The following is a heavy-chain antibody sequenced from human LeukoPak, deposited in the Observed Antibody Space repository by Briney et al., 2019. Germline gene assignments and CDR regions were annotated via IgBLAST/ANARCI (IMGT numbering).Heavy chain of an antibody. CDR3: ARLPRGQWLVPGPYDAFDI. Sequence: KPSETLSLTCTVSGGSISSSSYYWGWIRQPPGKGLEWIGSIYYSGSTYYNPSLKSRVTISVDTSKNQFSLELSSVTAADTAEYYCARLPRGQWLVPGPYDAFDIWGQGTMVTVSS. D-gene: IGHD6-19*01. CDR2: IYYSGST. V-gene: IGHV4-39*01. J-gene: IGHJ3*02. CDR1: GGSISSSSYY.